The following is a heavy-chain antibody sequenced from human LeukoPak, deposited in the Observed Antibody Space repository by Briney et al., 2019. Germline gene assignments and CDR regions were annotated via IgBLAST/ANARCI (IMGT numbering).Heavy chain of an antibody. V-gene: IGHV3-13*01. J-gene: IGHJ4*02. D-gene: IGHD2-15*01. CDR2: IGTAGDT. Sequence: GGSLRLSCAASGFTFSSYDMHWVRQATGKGLEWVSAIGTAGDTYYPGPVKGRFTISRDNSKNTLYLQMNSLRAEDTAVYYCAQDHCSGGSCSFDYWGQGTLVTVSS. CDR1: GFTFSSYD. CDR3: AQDHCSGGSCSFDY.